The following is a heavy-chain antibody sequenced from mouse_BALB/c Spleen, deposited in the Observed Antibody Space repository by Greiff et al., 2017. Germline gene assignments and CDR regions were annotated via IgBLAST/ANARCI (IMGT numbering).Heavy chain of an antibody. CDR3: ARLLLYAMDY. CDR2: INPGSGGT. V-gene: IGHV1-54*01. J-gene: IGHJ4*01. Sequence: VKLMESGAELVRPGTSVKVSCKASGYAFTNYLIEWVKQRPGQGLEWIGVINPGSGGTNYNEKFKGKATLTADKSSSTAYMQLSSLTSDDSAVYFCARLLLYAMDYWGQGTSVTVSS. D-gene: IGHD2-1*01. CDR1: GYAFTNYL.